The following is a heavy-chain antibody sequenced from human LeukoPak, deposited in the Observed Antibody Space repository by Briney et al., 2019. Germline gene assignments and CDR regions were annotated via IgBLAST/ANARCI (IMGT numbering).Heavy chain of an antibody. V-gene: IGHV1-8*01. CDR3: ARGPQRRGDYYYMDV. Sequence: ASVKVSCKASGYSFTNFDINWVRQATGQGLEWMGWMNPNSGNKGYAQKFQGGVSMTMNTSITTAYMELSSLRSEDTAVYYCARGPQRRGDYYYMDVWGRGTTVTVSS. CDR2: MNPNSGNK. J-gene: IGHJ6*03. D-gene: IGHD6-25*01. CDR1: GYSFTNFD.